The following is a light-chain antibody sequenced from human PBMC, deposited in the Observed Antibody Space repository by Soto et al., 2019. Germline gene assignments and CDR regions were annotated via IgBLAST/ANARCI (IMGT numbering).Light chain of an antibody. J-gene: IGKJ2*03. CDR2: GAT. CDR1: QSVGSY. V-gene: IGKV3-15*01. Sequence: EIVMTQSPATLSVSPGERVTLSCRASQSVGSYLAWFQQKPGHPPRVLIYGATTTATGIPARFSGSGSGTDFTLTISSLQSEDVAIYYCLQYNNWYSFGQGTKLEIK. CDR3: LQYNNWYS.